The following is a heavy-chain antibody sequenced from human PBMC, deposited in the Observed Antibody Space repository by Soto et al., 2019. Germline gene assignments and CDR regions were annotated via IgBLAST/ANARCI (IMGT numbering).Heavy chain of an antibody. Sequence: SETLSLACTVSGGSISSGDYYWSWIRQPPGKGLEWIGYIYFTGSTYYNPSLKSRVTISVDTSKNQFSLKLSSVTAADTAVYYCARHTYHSSGPSAYWGQGTLVTVSS. V-gene: IGHV4-39*01. J-gene: IGHJ4*02. CDR1: GGSISSGDYY. D-gene: IGHD3-22*01. CDR2: IYFTGST. CDR3: ARHTYHSSGPSAY.